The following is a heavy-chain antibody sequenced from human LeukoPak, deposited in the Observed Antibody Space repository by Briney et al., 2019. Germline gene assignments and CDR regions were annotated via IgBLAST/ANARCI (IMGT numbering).Heavy chain of an antibody. CDR2: TSTSGTT. J-gene: IGHJ6*02. CDR3: ARENYDSSYGMDV. D-gene: IGHD3-22*01. Sequence: PSETLSLTCTFSGGSMRSYYWGWIRQPAGKGLEWIGHTSTSGTTNYNPSLKSRVTVSIDMSKNQFSLRLSSVTAADTAVYYCARENYDSSYGMDVWGQGTTVTVSS. CDR1: GGSMRSYY. V-gene: IGHV4-4*07.